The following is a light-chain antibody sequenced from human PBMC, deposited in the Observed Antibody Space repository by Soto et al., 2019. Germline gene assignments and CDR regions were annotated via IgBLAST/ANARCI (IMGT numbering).Light chain of an antibody. CDR3: QQRVNWLT. CDR1: QSVGTY. J-gene: IGKJ4*01. Sequence: EIVLTQSPAILSLSPGERATLSCRASQSVGTYLDWYQQKLGQAPRLLIYDASNRATGNPARFSGSGSGTEFTLTISSLEPEDFAAYYCQQRVNWLTFGGGNKVE. V-gene: IGKV3-11*01. CDR2: DAS.